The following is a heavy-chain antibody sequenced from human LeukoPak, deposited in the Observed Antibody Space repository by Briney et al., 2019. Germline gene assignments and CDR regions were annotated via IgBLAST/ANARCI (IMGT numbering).Heavy chain of an antibody. CDR3: AGDEAGVLHWGSGGDY. D-gene: IGHD7-27*01. CDR2: IKQDGSQK. V-gene: IGHV3-7*01. CDR1: GFTFSTYY. Sequence: GGSLRLSCAASGFTFSTYYMAWVRQAPGKGLEWVANIKQDGSQKNYVDPVKGRFTISRDNAKSSLYLQMNSLRAEDTAVYYCAGDEAGVLHWGSGGDYWGQGTLVTVSS. J-gene: IGHJ4*02.